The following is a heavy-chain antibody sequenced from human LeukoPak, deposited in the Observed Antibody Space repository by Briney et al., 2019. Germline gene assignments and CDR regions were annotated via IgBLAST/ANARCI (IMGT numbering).Heavy chain of an antibody. D-gene: IGHD2-15*01. CDR2: IIPILGIA. CDR3: ARSDWLYCSGGSCSNWFDP. CDR1: GYTFTGYY. V-gene: IGHV1-69*02. Sequence: SVKVSFKASGYTFTGYYMHWVRQAPGQGLEWMGRIIPILGIANYAQKFQGRVTITADKSTSTAYMELSSLRSEDTAVYYCARSDWLYCSGGSCSNWFDPWGQGTLVTVSS. J-gene: IGHJ5*02.